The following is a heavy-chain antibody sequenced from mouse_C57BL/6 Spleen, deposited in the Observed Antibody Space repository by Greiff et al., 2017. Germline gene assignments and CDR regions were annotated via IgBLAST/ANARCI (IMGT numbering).Heavy chain of an antibody. D-gene: IGHD2-13*01. CDR1: GFTFSDYG. CDR2: ISSGSSTI. V-gene: IGHV5-17*01. J-gene: IGHJ4*01. CDR3: ARSGTRAMDY. Sequence: EVKLMESGGGLVKPGGSLKLSCAASGFTFSDYGMHWVRQAPEKGLEWVAYISSGSSTIYYADTVKGRFTISRDNAKNTLLLQMSSLRSEDTAMDYCARSGTRAMDYWGQGTSVTVSS.